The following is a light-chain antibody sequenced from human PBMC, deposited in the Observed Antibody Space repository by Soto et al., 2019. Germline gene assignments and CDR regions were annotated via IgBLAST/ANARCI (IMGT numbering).Light chain of an antibody. Sequence: IVFTQSPGTLSLSQGERATLSCRASQSVSSNYLAWYQQKPGQAPRLLIYGASTRATGIPDRFSGSGSGTDLTITISGLEPEDFEVDECQQRSDWPPTFGGGTKVDIK. CDR3: QQRSDWPPT. CDR2: GAS. V-gene: IGKV3D-20*02. J-gene: IGKJ4*01. CDR1: QSVSSNY.